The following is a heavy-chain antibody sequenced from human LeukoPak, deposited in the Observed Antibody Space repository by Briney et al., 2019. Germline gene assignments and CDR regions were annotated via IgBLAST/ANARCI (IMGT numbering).Heavy chain of an antibody. V-gene: IGHV1-2*02. J-gene: IGHJ5*02. CDR2: INPNSGAT. CDR3: ARRAVAAFGPWFDP. CDR1: GYTFTGYY. Sequence: GASVKVSCKASGYTFTGYYMHWIRQAPGQGLEWMGWINPNSGATNYARKFQGRVTMTRDTSISTAYVELNSLRFDDSAVYYCARRAVAAFGPWFDPWGQGALVTVSS. D-gene: IGHD6-19*01.